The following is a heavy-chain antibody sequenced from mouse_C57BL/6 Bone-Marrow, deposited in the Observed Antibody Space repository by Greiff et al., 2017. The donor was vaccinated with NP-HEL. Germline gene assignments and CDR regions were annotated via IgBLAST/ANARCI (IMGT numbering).Heavy chain of an antibody. J-gene: IGHJ4*01. Sequence: QVQLQQSGAELVKPGASVKLSCKASGYTFTEYTIHWVKQRSGQGLEWIGWFYPGSGSIKYNEKFKDKATLTVDKSSSTAYMQLSRLTSEDSAVYYCARSRYYVSSSDAMDYWGQGTSVTVSS. CDR3: ARSRYYVSSSDAMDY. CDR1: GYTFTEYT. CDR2: FYPGSGSI. V-gene: IGHV1-62-2*01. D-gene: IGHD1-1*01.